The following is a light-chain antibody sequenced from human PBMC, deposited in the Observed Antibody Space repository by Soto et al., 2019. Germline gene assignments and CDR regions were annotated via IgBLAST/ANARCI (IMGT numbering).Light chain of an antibody. CDR2: EVV. V-gene: IGLV2-8*01. CDR1: KSDIGVYDF. Sequence: QSALTQPPSASGSPGQSVIISCTGTKSDIGVYDFVSWYQHHPGKAPRLIIYEVVQRPSGVPDRFSGSKSSNTASLTVSGLQAADEADYFCKSYAGSNTYVFGSGTKLTVL. J-gene: IGLJ1*01. CDR3: KSYAGSNTYV.